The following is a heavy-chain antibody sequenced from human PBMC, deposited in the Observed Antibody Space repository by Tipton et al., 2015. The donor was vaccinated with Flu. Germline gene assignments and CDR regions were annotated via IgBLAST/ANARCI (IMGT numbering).Heavy chain of an antibody. Sequence: LRLSCTVSGGAISSFYWSWIRQPPGKGLEWIGSIYSSGRTYYNPSLKSRVTIFVDTSKNQFSLKLTSVTAADSAVFHCASGISVVGDTYYYAMDVWGQGTTVTVSS. J-gene: IGHJ6*02. CDR1: GGAISSFY. D-gene: IGHD6-19*01. CDR3: ASGISVVGDTYYYAMDV. V-gene: IGHV4-59*05. CDR2: IYSSGRT.